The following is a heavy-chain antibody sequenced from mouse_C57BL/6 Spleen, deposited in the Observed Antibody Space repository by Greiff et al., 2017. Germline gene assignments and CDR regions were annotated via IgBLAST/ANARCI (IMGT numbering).Heavy chain of an antibody. CDR1: GYTFTSYW. V-gene: IGHV1-69*01. CDR2: IDPSDSYT. CDR3: ARGGRSYDWYFDV. D-gene: IGHD1-1*01. J-gene: IGHJ1*03. Sequence: QVQLQQPGAELVMPGASVKLSCKASGYTFTSYWMHWVKQRPGQGLEWIGEIDPSDSYTNYNQKFKGKSTLTVDKSASTAYMQLSSLTSEDSAVYYCARGGRSYDWYFDVWGTGTTVTVSS.